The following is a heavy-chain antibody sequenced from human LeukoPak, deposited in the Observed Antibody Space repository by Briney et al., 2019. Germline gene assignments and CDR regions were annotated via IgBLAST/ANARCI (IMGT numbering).Heavy chain of an antibody. CDR2: IYYSGST. CDR1: GGFISSYY. CDR3: ARDPGP. V-gene: IGHV4-59*01. Sequence: SETLSLTCTVSGGFISSYYWSWIRQPPGKGLEWIGYIYYSGSTNYNPSLKSRVTISVDTSKNQFSLKLSSVTAADTAVYYCARDPGPWGQGTTVTVSS. J-gene: IGHJ6*02.